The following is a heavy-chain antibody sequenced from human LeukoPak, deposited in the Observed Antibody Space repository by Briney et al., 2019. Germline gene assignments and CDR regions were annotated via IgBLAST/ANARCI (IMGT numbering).Heavy chain of an antibody. V-gene: IGHV3-7*01. J-gene: IGHJ4*02. CDR3: ARDAGPYGSGSYSRY. CDR1: GFTFSSYW. D-gene: IGHD3-10*01. CDR2: IKQDGSEK. Sequence: GGSLRLSCAVSGFTFSSYWMSWVRQAPGKGLEWVANIKQDGSEKYYVDSVKGRFTISRDNAKNSLYLQMNSLRAEDTAVYYCARDAGPYGSGSYSRYWGQGTLVTVSS.